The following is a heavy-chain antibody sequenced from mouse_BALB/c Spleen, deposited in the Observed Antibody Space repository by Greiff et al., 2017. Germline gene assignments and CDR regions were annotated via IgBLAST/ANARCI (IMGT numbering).Heavy chain of an antibody. D-gene: IGHD2-1*01. CDR3: ARGGNYEAMDY. Sequence: QVQLQQSGPELVRPGVSVKISCKGSGYTFTDYAMHWVKQSHAKSLEWIGVISTYYGNTNYNQKFKGKATMTVDKSSSTAYMELARLTSEDSAIYYCARGGNYEAMDYWGQGTSVTVSS. CDR2: ISTYYGNT. CDR1: GYTFTDYA. J-gene: IGHJ4*01. V-gene: IGHV1-67*01.